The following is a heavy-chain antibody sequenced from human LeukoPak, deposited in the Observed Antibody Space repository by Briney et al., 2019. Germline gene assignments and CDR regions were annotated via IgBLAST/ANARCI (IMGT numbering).Heavy chain of an antibody. Sequence: PGGSLRLSCAASGFTFDDYAMHWVRQAPGKGLEWVSGITWNSGNIGYADSVKGRFTISRDNAKNSLYLQMNSLRTEDTALYYCAKDGDGYTYGSIDYWGQGTLVTVSS. J-gene: IGHJ4*02. V-gene: IGHV3-9*01. CDR3: AKDGDGYTYGSIDY. D-gene: IGHD5-18*01. CDR1: GFTFDDYA. CDR2: ITWNSGNI.